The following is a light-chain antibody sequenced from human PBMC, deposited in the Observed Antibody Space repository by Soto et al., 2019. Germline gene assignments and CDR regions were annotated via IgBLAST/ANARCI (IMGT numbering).Light chain of an antibody. J-gene: IGLJ2*01. CDR2: EVS. Sequence: QSALTQPASVSGSPGQSITISCTGASSDVGSYNYVSWYQQHPGKAPKLMIYEVSNRPSGVSNRFSGSKSGITASLTISGLQAEDEADYYCRSYTSATTLVFGGGTKLTVL. V-gene: IGLV2-14*01. CDR1: SSDVGSYNY. CDR3: RSYTSATTLV.